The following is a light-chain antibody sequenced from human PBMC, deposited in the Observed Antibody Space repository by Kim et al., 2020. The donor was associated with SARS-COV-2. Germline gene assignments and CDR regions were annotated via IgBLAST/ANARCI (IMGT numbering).Light chain of an antibody. CDR1: QGISNY. J-gene: IGKJ2*01. V-gene: IGKV1-27*01. CDR2: DAS. CDR3: QKYNSVPYT. Sequence: SASLGDRVTITCRASQGISNYLAWYQQKPGKVPKRLIHDASTLRSGVPSRFSGSGSGTDFTLTISSLQPEDVATYYCQKYNSVPYTFGQGTKLEI.